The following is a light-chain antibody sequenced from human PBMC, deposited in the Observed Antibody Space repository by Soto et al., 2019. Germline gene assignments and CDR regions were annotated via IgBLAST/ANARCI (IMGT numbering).Light chain of an antibody. CDR2: DVS. CDR3: SSYTSSSTLDVV. CDR1: SSDVGGYNY. J-gene: IGLJ2*01. Sequence: SALTQPASVSGSPGQSITISCTGTSSDVGGYNYVSWYQQHPGKAPKFMIYDVSKRPSGVSSRFSGSKSGNTASLTISGLQAEDEADYYCSSYTSSSTLDVVFGGGTKLTVL. V-gene: IGLV2-14*01.